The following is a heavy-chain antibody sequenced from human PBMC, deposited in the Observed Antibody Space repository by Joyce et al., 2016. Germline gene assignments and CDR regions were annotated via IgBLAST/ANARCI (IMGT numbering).Heavy chain of an antibody. CDR3: ARRPFRFDI. J-gene: IGHJ3*02. V-gene: IGHV4-39*01. CDR1: GGSISSNSHY. CDR2: TYYSGGT. Sequence: QLQLQESGPGLVKTSETLSLTCSVSGGSISSNSHYWAWIRQPPGKGLEWIGTTYYSGGTYYNPSLKRGVTISVDKSKKQFSLTLTSVTAADTAVYYCARRPFRFDIWGQGAMVTVSS.